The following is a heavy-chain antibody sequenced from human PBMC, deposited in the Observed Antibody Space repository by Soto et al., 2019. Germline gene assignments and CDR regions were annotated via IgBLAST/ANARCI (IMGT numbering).Heavy chain of an antibody. V-gene: IGHV4-4*02. D-gene: IGHD3-22*01. CDR2: IFHRGST. J-gene: IGHJ4*02. CDR1: GDSITTNNW. CDR3: ARKYFDTTLCYIDY. Sequence: QVQLQESGPGLVKPSGTLSLTCDVSGDSITTNNWWGWVRQSPGTGLEWIGEIFHRGSTYSNPSLRSRVLMSLDKSKNQFSLRLNSVTAADTAIYYCARKYFDTTLCYIDYWGQGIPVTVSS.